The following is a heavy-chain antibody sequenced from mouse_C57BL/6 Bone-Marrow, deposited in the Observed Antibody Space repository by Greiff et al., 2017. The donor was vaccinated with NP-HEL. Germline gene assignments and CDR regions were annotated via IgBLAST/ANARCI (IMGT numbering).Heavy chain of an antibody. V-gene: IGHV1-26*01. Sequence: EVQLQQSGPELVKPGASVKISCKASGYTFTDYYMNWVKQSHGKSLEWIGDINPNNGGTSYNQKFKGKATLTVDKSSSTAYMELRSLTSEDSAVYYCARRSYYSNYVVAYWGQGTLVTVSA. CDR2: INPNNGGT. CDR1: GYTFTDYY. J-gene: IGHJ3*01. D-gene: IGHD2-5*01. CDR3: ARRSYYSNYVVAY.